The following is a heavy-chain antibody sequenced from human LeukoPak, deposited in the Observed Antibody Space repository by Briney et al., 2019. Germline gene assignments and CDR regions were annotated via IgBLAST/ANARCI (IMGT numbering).Heavy chain of an antibody. V-gene: IGHV3-15*05. CDR1: GFTFSNAW. Sequence: GGSLRLSCAASGFTFSNAWMSWVRQAPGKGLEWVGRIKSITDGGTTDYAAPVKGRFTISRDDSINTLYMQMNSLNTEDTAVYYCVVVSYYYDTSGYVDSWGQGTLVTVSS. CDR2: IKSITDGGTT. D-gene: IGHD3-22*01. CDR3: VVVSYYYDTSGYVDS. J-gene: IGHJ4*02.